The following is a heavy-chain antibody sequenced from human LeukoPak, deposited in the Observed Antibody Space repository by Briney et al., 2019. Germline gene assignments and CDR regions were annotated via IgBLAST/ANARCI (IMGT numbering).Heavy chain of an antibody. J-gene: IGHJ4*02. D-gene: IGHD3-22*01. CDR3: AREPPGNYDDSGHYYAYFDC. Sequence: GGSLRLSCAVSGFTFSGFWMSWSRQAPGKGLEWVASINSDGSEGYYADVVKGRFTISRDNARNSLYLQMNGLTDEDTAVYYCAREPPGNYDDSGHYYAYFDCWGQGALVTVSS. CDR2: INSDGSEG. V-gene: IGHV3-7*01. CDR1: GFTFSGFW.